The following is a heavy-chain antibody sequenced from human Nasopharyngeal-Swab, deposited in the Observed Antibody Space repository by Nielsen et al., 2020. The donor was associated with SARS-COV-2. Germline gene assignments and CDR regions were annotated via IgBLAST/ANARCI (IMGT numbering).Heavy chain of an antibody. CDR3: ARENDYADEYYFDY. Sequence: GESLKISCAASGFTFSSYGMHWVRQAPGKGLEWVAVISYDGSNKYYADSVKGRFTISRDNSKNTLYLQMNSLRAEDTAVYYCARENDYADEYYFDYWGQGTLVTVSS. D-gene: IGHD4-17*01. CDR1: GFTFSSYG. V-gene: IGHV3-30*03. CDR2: ISYDGSNK. J-gene: IGHJ4*02.